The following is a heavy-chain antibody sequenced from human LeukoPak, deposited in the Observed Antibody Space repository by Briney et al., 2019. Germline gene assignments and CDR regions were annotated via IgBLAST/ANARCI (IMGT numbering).Heavy chain of an antibody. CDR2: IYYSGST. V-gene: IGHV4-59*08. J-gene: IGHJ3*02. CDR1: GGSISSYY. CDR3: ASRKWGDAFDI. D-gene: IGHD2-8*01. Sequence: SETLSLTCTVSGGSISSYYWSWIRQPPGKGLEWIGYIYYSGSTNYNPSLKSRVTISVDTSKNQFSLKLSSVTAADTAVYYCASRKWGDAFDIWGQGTMVTVSS.